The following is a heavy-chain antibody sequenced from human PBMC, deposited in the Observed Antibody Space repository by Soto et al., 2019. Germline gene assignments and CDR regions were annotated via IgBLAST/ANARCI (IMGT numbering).Heavy chain of an antibody. CDR3: ARVRGGELYDGMDV. Sequence: QVQLVQSGAEVKKPGASVKVSCKASGYTFTSYYIHCVRQAPGQGLEWMGVINPSGGSTSYAQKFQGRVTMTRDTSTSTVSMELSSLRSEDTAVYYCARVRGGELYDGMDVWGQGTTVTVSS. CDR1: GYTFTSYY. D-gene: IGHD3-10*01. CDR2: INPSGGST. J-gene: IGHJ6*02. V-gene: IGHV1-46*01.